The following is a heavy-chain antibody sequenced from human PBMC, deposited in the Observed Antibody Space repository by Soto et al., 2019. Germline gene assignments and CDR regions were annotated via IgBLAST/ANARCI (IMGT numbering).Heavy chain of an antibody. CDR2: IRNKANTYAT. J-gene: IGHJ5*01. CDR3: TRPGDGNWFVS. CDR1: GFTFGCSS. D-gene: IGHD7-27*01. Sequence: RGSQILCSAASGFTFGCSSIHLVRPASGKGLEWVGRIRNKANTYATAYAASVKGRFSISRDDSKNTAYLQMNSLKTEDTAVYYCTRPGDGNWFVSWGQGNLVTFSS. V-gene: IGHV3-73*01.